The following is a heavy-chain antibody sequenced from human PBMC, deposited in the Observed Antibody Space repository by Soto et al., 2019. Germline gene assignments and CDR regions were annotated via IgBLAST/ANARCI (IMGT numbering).Heavy chain of an antibody. J-gene: IGHJ6*02. Sequence: GGSLRLSCAASGFTFSSYAMSWVRQAPGKGLEWVSAISGSGGSTYYADSVKGRFTISRDNSKNTLYLQMNSLRAEDTAVYYCAKDAWYSSSWSEFYYGMDVCGQGTPVTVS. CDR2: ISGSGGST. CDR3: AKDAWYSSSWSEFYYGMDV. CDR1: GFTFSSYA. D-gene: IGHD6-13*01. V-gene: IGHV3-23*01.